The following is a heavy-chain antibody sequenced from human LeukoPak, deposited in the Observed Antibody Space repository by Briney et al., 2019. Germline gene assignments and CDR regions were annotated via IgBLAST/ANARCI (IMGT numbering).Heavy chain of an antibody. V-gene: IGHV7-4-1*02. J-gene: IGHJ3*02. Sequence: ASVKVSCKAFGYTFTSYAMNWVRQAPGQGLEWMGWINTNTGNPTYAQGFTGRFVFSLDTSVSTAYLQISSLKAEDTAVYYCATEVVVAADDAFDIWGQGTMVTVSS. D-gene: IGHD2-15*01. CDR2: INTNTGNP. CDR3: ATEVVVAADDAFDI. CDR1: GYTFTSYA.